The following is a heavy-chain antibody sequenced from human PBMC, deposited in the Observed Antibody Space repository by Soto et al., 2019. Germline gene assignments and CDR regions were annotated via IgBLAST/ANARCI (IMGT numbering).Heavy chain of an antibody. J-gene: IGHJ4*02. V-gene: IGHV4-34*01. CDR3: ARGLITGSHYSGGWYYFDS. D-gene: IGHD6-19*01. CDR2: INHSRSA. CDR1: GESFSGYI. Sequence: PSETLSLTCAVYGESFSGYIWTWIRQTPGKGLQWNGQINHSRSASYNPSIKSRDTITEHTSNSQFYLELSSMTAADTAVYYCARGLITGSHYSGGWYYFDSWGQGTQVTVS.